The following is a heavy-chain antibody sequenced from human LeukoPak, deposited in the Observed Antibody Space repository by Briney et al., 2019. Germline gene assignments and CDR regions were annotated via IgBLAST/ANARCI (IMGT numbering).Heavy chain of an antibody. J-gene: IGHJ5*02. CDR2: ISAYNGNT. CDR3: AGELYYYDSSGYSNWFDP. CDR1: GYTFTRFA. V-gene: IGHV1-18*01. D-gene: IGHD3-22*01. Sequence: GASGKLSCKASGYTFTRFAISWVRQAPGHGLEWMGGISAYNGNTNYAQKLQGRVTMTTDTPTSTAYMELRSLRSDDTAVYYCAGELYYYDSSGYSNWFDPWGQGTLVTVSS.